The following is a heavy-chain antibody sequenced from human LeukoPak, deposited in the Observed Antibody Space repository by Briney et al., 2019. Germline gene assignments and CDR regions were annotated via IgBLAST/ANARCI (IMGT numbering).Heavy chain of an antibody. CDR3: ARERGYYGSGSSNYYYYYYMDV. CDR1: GGSFSGYY. CDR2: INYSGST. V-gene: IGHV4-34*01. D-gene: IGHD3-10*01. Sequence: SETLSLTCAVYGGSFSGYYWSWIRQSPGKGLEGIVEINYSGSTNYNPSLKRRVTKSVDTSKNQFSLKLSSVTAADTAVYYCARERGYYGSGSSNYYYYYYMDVWGKGTTVTVSS. J-gene: IGHJ6*03.